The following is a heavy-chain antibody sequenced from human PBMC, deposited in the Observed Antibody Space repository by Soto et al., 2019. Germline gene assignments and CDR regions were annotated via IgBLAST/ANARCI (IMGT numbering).Heavy chain of an antibody. CDR1: GYTFASYA. J-gene: IGHJ4*02. V-gene: IGHV1-18*01. CDR2: ISAYKGNT. Sequence: QVQLLQSGDWVKKPGASVRVSCKASGYTFASYAISWMRQAPGQGLEWKGWISAYKGNTNYAQKLQGRVTMTTDTSTSTAYMELRSLRSDDTAVYFCARDPPPPDYWGQGTLVTVSS. CDR3: ARDPPPPDY.